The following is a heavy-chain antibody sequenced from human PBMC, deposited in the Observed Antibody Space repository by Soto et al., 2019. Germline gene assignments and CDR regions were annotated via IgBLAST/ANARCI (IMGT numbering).Heavy chain of an antibody. J-gene: IGHJ4*02. V-gene: IGHV5-10-1*01. CDR3: ARRRYYYDSGGSLLYYLDY. Sequence: PGESLKISCKASGYTFISYWISWVRQMPGKGLEWMGSVDTADSYVKYSPSFQGHVTISADKSISTAYLQWTSLKASDTGIYYCARRRYYYDSGGSLLYYLDYWGQGTLVTVSS. CDR1: GYTFISYW. CDR2: VDTADSYV. D-gene: IGHD3-22*01.